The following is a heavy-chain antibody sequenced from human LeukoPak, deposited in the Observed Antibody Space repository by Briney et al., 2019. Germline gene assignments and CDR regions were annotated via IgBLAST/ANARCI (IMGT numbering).Heavy chain of an antibody. Sequence: GGSLRLSCAASGFTFTSYAMSWVRQAPGKGLEWVSAVSDRGISTYYADSVKGRFTISRDNAKNSLYLQMNSLRAEDTAVYYCARDTPFLPYSSTPDYWGQGTLVTVSS. CDR3: ARDTPFLPYSSTPDY. D-gene: IGHD6-13*01. CDR1: GFTFTSYA. V-gene: IGHV3-23*01. CDR2: VSDRGIST. J-gene: IGHJ4*02.